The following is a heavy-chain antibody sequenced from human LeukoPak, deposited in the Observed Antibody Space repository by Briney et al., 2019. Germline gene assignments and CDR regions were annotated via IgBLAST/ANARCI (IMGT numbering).Heavy chain of an antibody. CDR2: ISAYNGNR. V-gene: IGHV1-18*01. J-gene: IGHJ6*03. D-gene: IGHD3-3*01. CDR1: GYTFTSYG. Sequence: GASVKVSCKASGYTFTSYGISWVRQAPGQGLEGMGWISAYNGNRNYAQKLQRRVTMTTDTSTSTDYMELRSLRSDDTAVYYCARDRCITIFGVVVYYYYLDVWGKGTTVTVSS. CDR3: ARDRCITIFGVVVYYYYLDV.